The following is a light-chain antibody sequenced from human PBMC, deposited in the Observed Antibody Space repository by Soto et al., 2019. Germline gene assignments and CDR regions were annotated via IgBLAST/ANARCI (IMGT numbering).Light chain of an antibody. CDR1: QTVAYTS. J-gene: IGKJ1*01. V-gene: IGKV3-20*01. Sequence: EIVLTQSPGILSLCPGARATLSCRASQTVAYTSLAWYQQRPGQAPRLLIYGTSTRATGTPDRFIGSGSGTAFTLTISRLEPEDFAVYYCQQYVTTPRTFGQGTKVEFE. CDR2: GTS. CDR3: QQYVTTPRT.